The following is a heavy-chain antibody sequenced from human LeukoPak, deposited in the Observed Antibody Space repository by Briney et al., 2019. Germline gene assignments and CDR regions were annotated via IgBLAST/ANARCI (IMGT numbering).Heavy chain of an antibody. D-gene: IGHD2-15*01. J-gene: IGHJ4*02. V-gene: IGHV3-23*01. Sequence: HPGGSLRLSCAASGFTFSSYAMSWVRQAPGKGLEWVSAISGSGGSTYYADSVKGRFTISRDNSKNTLYLQMNSLRAEDTAVYYCAKVRYCSGGSCYPFDYWGQGTLVTVSS. CDR3: AKVRYCSGGSCYPFDY. CDR2: ISGSGGST. CDR1: GFTFSSYA.